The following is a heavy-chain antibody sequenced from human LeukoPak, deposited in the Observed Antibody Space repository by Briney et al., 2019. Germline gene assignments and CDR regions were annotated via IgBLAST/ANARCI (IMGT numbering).Heavy chain of an antibody. V-gene: IGHV3-23*01. CDR1: GFTFYNYA. Sequence: GGSLRLSCAASGFTFYNYAMTWVRQTPGKGLEWVSTISGSGDSTYYADSVKGRFTISRDNSEHTLYLQMNSLRAEDTAIYYCTKSSWSVTPGYFDYWGQGTLVTVSS. D-gene: IGHD4-17*01. CDR2: ISGSGDST. J-gene: IGHJ4*02. CDR3: TKSSWSVTPGYFDY.